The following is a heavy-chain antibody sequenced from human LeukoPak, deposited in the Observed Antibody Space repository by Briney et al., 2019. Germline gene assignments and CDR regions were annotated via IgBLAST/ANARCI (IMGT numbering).Heavy chain of an antibody. J-gene: IGHJ6*04. D-gene: IGHD6-13*01. CDR1: GFTFSSYE. V-gene: IGHV3-48*03. Sequence: PGGPLRLSCAASGFTFSSYEMNWVRQAPGKGLEWVSYISSSGSTIYYADSVKGRFTISRDNAKNSLYLQMNSLRAEDTAVYYCARGSSQQLDGMDVWGKGTTVTVSS. CDR3: ARGSSQQLDGMDV. CDR2: ISSSGSTI.